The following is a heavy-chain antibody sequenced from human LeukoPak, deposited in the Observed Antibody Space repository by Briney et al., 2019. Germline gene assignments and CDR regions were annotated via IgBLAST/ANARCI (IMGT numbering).Heavy chain of an antibody. CDR1: GGSFSGYY. Sequence: SETLSLTCAVYGGSFSGYYWSWVRQPPGKGLEWIGEINHSGSTNYNPSLKSRVTISVDTSKNQFSLKLSSVTAADTAVYYCASTSADYYDSSGYYPLAYWGQGTLVTVSS. CDR2: INHSGST. J-gene: IGHJ4*02. CDR3: ASTSADYYDSSGYYPLAY. V-gene: IGHV4-34*01. D-gene: IGHD3-22*01.